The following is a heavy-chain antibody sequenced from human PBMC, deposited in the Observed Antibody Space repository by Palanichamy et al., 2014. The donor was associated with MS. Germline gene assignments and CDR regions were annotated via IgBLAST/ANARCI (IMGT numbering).Heavy chain of an antibody. J-gene: IGHJ4*02. CDR2: IKQDGSEK. CDR3: ARGHDSSGYLFY. D-gene: IGHD3-22*01. V-gene: IGHV3-7*03. Sequence: EVQLVEVWGRAWSSLGGPVRLSCAASGFTFSSYWMSWVRQAPGKGLEWVANIKQDGSEKYYVDSVKGRFTISRDNVKNSLYLQMNSLRAEDTAVYYCARGHDSSGYLFYWGQGTLVTVSS. CDR1: GFTFSSYW.